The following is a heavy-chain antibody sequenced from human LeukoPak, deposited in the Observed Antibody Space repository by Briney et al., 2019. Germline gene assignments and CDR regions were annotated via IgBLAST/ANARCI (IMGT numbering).Heavy chain of an antibody. CDR2: IYYSGST. Sequence: PSETLSLTCTDSGGSISVGSYYWTWIRQPPGKGLEWIGYIYYSGSTNYNPSLKSRVTISVDTSKNQFSLKLSSVTAADTAVYYCARVQNSSGYYYYYYYMDVWGKGTTVTVSS. J-gene: IGHJ6*03. D-gene: IGHD3-22*01. CDR3: ARVQNSSGYYYYYYYMDV. V-gene: IGHV4-61*01. CDR1: GGSISVGSYY.